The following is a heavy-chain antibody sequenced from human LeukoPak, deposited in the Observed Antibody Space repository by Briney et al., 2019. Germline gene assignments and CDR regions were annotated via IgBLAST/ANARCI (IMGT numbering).Heavy chain of an antibody. CDR3: ARSTVTTHFDY. Sequence: ASVKVSCKASRGTFSTYAITWVRQAPGQGLEWMGGIIPIFGTANYAQKFQGRVTITADESTSTAYMELSSLRSEDTAVYYCARSTVTTHFDYWGQGTLVTVSS. V-gene: IGHV1-69*01. J-gene: IGHJ4*02. CDR1: RGTFSTYA. CDR2: IIPIFGTA. D-gene: IGHD4-11*01.